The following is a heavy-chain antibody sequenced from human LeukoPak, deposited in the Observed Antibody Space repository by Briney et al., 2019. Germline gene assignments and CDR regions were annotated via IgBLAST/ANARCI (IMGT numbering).Heavy chain of an antibody. CDR2: ISSSGSTI. D-gene: IGHD4-17*01. V-gene: IGHV3-48*03. J-gene: IGHJ4*02. CDR3: ARVGGDYGPRVLDY. CDR1: GFTFSSYE. Sequence: QPGGSLRLSCAASGFTFSSYEMNWVRQAPGKGLEWVSYISSSGSTIYYADSVKGRFTISRDNAKNSLYLQMNSLRAEDTAVYYCARVGGDYGPRVLDYWGQGTLVTVSS.